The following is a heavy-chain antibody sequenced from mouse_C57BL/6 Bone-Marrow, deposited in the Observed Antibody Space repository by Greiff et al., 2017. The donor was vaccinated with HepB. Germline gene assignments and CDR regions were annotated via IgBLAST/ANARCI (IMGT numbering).Heavy chain of an antibody. CDR3: ARDDYDDAMDY. V-gene: IGHV1-82*01. J-gene: IGHJ4*01. Sequence: QVQLKESGPELVKPGASVKISCKASGYAFSSSWMNWVKQRPGKGLEWIGRIYPGDGDTNYNGKFKGKATLTADKSSSTAYMQLSSLTSEDSAVYCGARDDYDDAMDYWGQGTSVTVSS. D-gene: IGHD2-4*01. CDR1: GYAFSSSW. CDR2: IYPGDGDT.